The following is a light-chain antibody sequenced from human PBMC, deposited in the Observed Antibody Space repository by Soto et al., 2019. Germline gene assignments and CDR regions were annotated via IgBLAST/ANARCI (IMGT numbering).Light chain of an antibody. CDR1: QGVRNS. CDR2: EIY. CDR3: QQAYSHPLT. Sequence: DIQMTQSPRSLSAYAGDRVTITCRASQGVRNSLDWYQQKPGKAPQRLIYEIYNLQVGVPSRFSGSVSGADFTLTISNLQPEDFATYYCQQAYSHPLTFGGGTKVDI. J-gene: IGKJ4*01. V-gene: IGKV1-17*02.